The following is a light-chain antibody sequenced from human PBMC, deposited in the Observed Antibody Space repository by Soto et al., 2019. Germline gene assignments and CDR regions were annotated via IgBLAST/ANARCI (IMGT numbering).Light chain of an antibody. J-gene: IGKJ1*01. V-gene: IGKV1-5*03. CDR2: MAS. CDR1: QSINNW. Sequence: DIQMTQSPSTLSASVGDTVTITCRASQSINNWLAWYQQRPGKAPKLLIYMASNLESGVPSRFSGSGSGTEFTLTINSLQPDDFATYYCQQYISEMWTFGQGTKVEI. CDR3: QQYISEMWT.